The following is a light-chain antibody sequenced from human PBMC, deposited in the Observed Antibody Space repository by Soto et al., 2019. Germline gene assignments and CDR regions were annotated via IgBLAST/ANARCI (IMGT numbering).Light chain of an antibody. J-gene: IGKJ4*01. Sequence: EIVMTQSPATLSVSPGDRATLSCRASQSVSSNLAWYQQKPGQAPRLVIYGAPTRATAIPARCSGSGSGTEFTLTISSLQSEVFAVYYCQQYADWPPLTFGGGTKVEIK. CDR1: QSVSSN. CDR3: QQYADWPPLT. CDR2: GAP. V-gene: IGKV3-15*01.